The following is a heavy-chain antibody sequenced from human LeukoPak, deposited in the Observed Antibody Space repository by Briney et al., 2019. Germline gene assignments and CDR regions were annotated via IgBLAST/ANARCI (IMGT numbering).Heavy chain of an antibody. CDR2: ISAYNGNT. CDR1: GYTFTSYS. Sequence: GASVKVSCKASGYTFTSYSISWVRQAPGQGLEWMGWISAYNGNTNYAQKLQGRVTMTTDTSTSTAYMELRSLRSDDTAVYYCARVRHLRFSEWGPFDPWGQGTLVTVSS. D-gene: IGHD3-3*01. J-gene: IGHJ5*02. CDR3: ARVRHLRFSEWGPFDP. V-gene: IGHV1-18*01.